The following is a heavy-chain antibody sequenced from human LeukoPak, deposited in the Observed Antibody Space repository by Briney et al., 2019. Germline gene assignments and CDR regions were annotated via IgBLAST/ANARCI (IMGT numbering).Heavy chain of an antibody. J-gene: IGHJ3*02. CDR1: GGSISSYY. CDR3: ARGSHDYGDDDAFDI. CDR2: IYYSGST. V-gene: IGHV4-59*01. Sequence: LETLSLTCTVSGGSISSYYWSWIRQPPGKGLEWIGYIYYSGSTNYNPSLKSRVTISVDTSKNQFSLKPSSVTAEDTAVYYCARGSHDYGDDDAFDIWGQGTMVTVSS. D-gene: IGHD4-17*01.